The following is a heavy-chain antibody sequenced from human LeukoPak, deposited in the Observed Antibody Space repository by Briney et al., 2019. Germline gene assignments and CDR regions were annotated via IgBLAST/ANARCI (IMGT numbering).Heavy chain of an antibody. J-gene: IGHJ4*02. CDR1: GYTLSDYY. Sequence: ASVKVSCKASGYTLSDYYIYWGRQAPGQGLEWLGWLNPHSGGTNYAQKFQGRVTLTRDTSSSTAYMELSRLKSDDTAVYYCARPPYSGSYSSGLAVYWGQGTLVTVSS. V-gene: IGHV1-2*02. CDR2: LNPHSGGT. D-gene: IGHD1-26*01. CDR3: ARPPYSGSYSSGLAVY.